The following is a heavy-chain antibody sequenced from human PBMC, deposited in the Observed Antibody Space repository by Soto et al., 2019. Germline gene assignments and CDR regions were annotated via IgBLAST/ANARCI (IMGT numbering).Heavy chain of an antibody. J-gene: IGHJ6*02. Sequence: QVQLVQSGPEMKKPGASVKLSCKASGYTFTTYSMHWVRQAPGQRLEWMGWIHAGNGNTEHSQKFQGRVTITRDTSASTAYLELGSLRSEDTAVYYFARAACSSTSCYNYYAYGMDVWGQGTAVTVS. CDR3: ARAACSSTSCYNYYAYGMDV. D-gene: IGHD2-2*01. V-gene: IGHV1-3*01. CDR2: IHAGNGNT. CDR1: GYTFTTYS.